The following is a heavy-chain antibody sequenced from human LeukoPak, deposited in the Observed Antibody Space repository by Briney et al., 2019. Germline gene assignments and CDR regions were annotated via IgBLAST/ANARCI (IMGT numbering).Heavy chain of an antibody. V-gene: IGHV5-51*01. CDR2: IYPGDSDT. Sequence: HGASLQISCKGSGSIFTSYWIGWVRPLPGKGLEWMGIIYPGDSDTRYSPSFQGQVTISADNSISTAYLQWSSLKASDTAMYYCARSGYGSGTHNCFDPWGQGTLVTVSS. D-gene: IGHD3-10*01. J-gene: IGHJ5*02. CDR1: GSIFTSYW. CDR3: ARSGYGSGTHNCFDP.